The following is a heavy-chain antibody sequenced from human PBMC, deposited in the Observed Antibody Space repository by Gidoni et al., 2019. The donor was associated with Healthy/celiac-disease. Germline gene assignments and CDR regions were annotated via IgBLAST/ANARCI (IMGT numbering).Heavy chain of an antibody. CDR3: ARAQGMDYDFWSGYDLGGMDV. J-gene: IGHJ6*02. Sequence: EVQLVESGGGLVQPGGSLRLSCAASGFTFSSYDMHWVRQATGKGLEWVSAIGTAGDTYYPGSVKGRFTISRENAKNSLYLQMNSLRAGDTAVYYCARAQGMDYDFWSGYDLGGMDVWGQGTTVTVSS. V-gene: IGHV3-13*01. CDR2: IGTAGDT. D-gene: IGHD3-3*01. CDR1: GFTFSSYD.